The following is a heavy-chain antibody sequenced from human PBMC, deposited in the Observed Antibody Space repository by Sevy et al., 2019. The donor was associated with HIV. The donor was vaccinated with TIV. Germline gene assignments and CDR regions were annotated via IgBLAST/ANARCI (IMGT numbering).Heavy chain of an antibody. J-gene: IGHJ6*03. Sequence: ASVKVSCKASGGTISSYAISWVRQAPGQGLEWMGGIIPIFGTANYAQKFQGRVTITADKSTSTAYMELSSLRSEDTAVYYCARDSSLYCSSTSCYPVYYYYMDVWGKGTTVTVSS. D-gene: IGHD2-2*01. V-gene: IGHV1-69*06. CDR3: ARDSSLYCSSTSCYPVYYYYMDV. CDR1: GGTISSYA. CDR2: IIPIFGTA.